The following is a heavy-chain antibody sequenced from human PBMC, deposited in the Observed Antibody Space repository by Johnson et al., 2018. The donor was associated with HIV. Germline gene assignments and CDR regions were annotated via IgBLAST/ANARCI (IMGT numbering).Heavy chain of an antibody. Sequence: QVQLVESGGGVVQPGESLRLSCAASGFSISNYGMHWVRQAPGKGLEWVAVISYDGSNKYYADSVKGRFTISRDDSKNSLYLQMNSLRPEDTAVYYCAKERRAPRAFDIWGQGTMLTVSS. CDR2: ISYDGSNK. CDR3: AKERRAPRAFDI. V-gene: IGHV3-30*18. CDR1: GFSISNYG. J-gene: IGHJ3*02.